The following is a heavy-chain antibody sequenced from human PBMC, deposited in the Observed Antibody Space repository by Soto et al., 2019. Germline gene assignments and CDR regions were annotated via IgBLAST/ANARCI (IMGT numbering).Heavy chain of an antibody. V-gene: IGHV4-31*03. CDR3: ARGYDILTGYYAFDY. CDR1: GGSISSGGYY. CDR2: IYYSGST. Sequence: PLETLSLTCTVSGGSISSGGYYWSWIRQHPGKGLEWIGYIYYSGSTYYNPSLKSRVTISVDTSKNQFSLKLSSVTAADTAVYYCARGYDILTGYYAFDYWGQGTLVTVSS. D-gene: IGHD3-9*01. J-gene: IGHJ4*02.